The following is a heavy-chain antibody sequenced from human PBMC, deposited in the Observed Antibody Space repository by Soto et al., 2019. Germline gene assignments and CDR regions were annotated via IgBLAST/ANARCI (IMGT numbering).Heavy chain of an antibody. D-gene: IGHD1-26*01. CDR2: IYYTGST. J-gene: IGHJ6*01. CDR3: ARDRSGGSTYHYYGLAV. Sequence: PSETLSLTCTVSGDSINNHYWSWIRQPPGKGLEWIGHIYYTGSTDYNPSLKSRVTISLGLSKNQFSLKLKSVTAADTAVYYCARDRSGGSTYHYYGLAVCGQGTTVTVSS. CDR1: GDSINNHY. V-gene: IGHV4-59*11.